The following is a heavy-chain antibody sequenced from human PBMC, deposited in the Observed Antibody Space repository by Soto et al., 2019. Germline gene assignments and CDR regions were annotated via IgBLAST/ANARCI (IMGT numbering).Heavy chain of an antibody. CDR2: ISGSGGST. CDR1: GFTFSSYA. D-gene: IGHD3-22*01. CDR3: AKDVYYYDSSGYYLFGY. J-gene: IGHJ4*02. V-gene: IGHV3-23*01. Sequence: GGSLRLSCAASGFTFSSYAMSWVRQAPGKGLEWVSAISGSGGSTYYADSVKGRFTISRDNSKNTLYLQMNSLRAEDTAVYYCAKDVYYYDSSGYYLFGYWGQGTLVTVSS.